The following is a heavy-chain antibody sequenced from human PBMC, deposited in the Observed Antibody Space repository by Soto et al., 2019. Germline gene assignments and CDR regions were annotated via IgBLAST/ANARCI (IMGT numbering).Heavy chain of an antibody. Sequence: LRLSCAASGFTFSSYGMHWVRQAPGKGLEWVAVISYDGSNKYYADSVKGRFTISRDNSKNTLYLQMNSLRAEDTAVYYCAKLYSSSQDYWGRGTLVTVSS. CDR3: AKLYSSSQDY. CDR2: ISYDGSNK. CDR1: GFTFSSYG. D-gene: IGHD6-13*01. V-gene: IGHV3-30*18. J-gene: IGHJ4*02.